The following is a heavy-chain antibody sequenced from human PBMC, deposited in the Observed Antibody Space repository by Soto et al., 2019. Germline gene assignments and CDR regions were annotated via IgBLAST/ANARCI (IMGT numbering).Heavy chain of an antibody. D-gene: IGHD6-19*01. Sequence: SEALSLTCTVSGGSISSSSYYWGWIRQPPGKGLEWIGSIYYSGSTYYNPSLKSRVTISVDTSKNQFSLKLSSVTAADTAVYYCASSGCWYFDYWGQGTLITSPQ. CDR2: IYYSGST. J-gene: IGHJ4*02. CDR3: ASSGCWYFDY. V-gene: IGHV4-39*01. CDR1: GGSISSSSYY.